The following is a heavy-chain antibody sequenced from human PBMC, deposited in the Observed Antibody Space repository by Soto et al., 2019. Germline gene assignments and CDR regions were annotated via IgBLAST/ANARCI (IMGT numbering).Heavy chain of an antibody. J-gene: IGHJ4*02. CDR1: GYTFTSYA. Sequence: GASVKVSCKASGYTFTSYAMHWVRQAPGQRLEWMGWINAGNGNTKYSQKFQGRVTITRDTSASTAYMELSSLRSEDTAVYYCARMITTVEMATTTEPLDYWGQGTLVTVSS. V-gene: IGHV1-3*01. CDR2: INAGNGNT. CDR3: ARMITTVEMATTTEPLDY. D-gene: IGHD4-17*01.